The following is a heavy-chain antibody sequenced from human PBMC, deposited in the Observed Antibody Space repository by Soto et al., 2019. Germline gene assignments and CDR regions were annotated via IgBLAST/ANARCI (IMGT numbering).Heavy chain of an antibody. CDR3: ARDRGVDYGDYGGWFDP. Sequence: SETLSLTCTVSGGSISSYYWSWIRQPPGKGLEWIGYIYYSGSTNYNPSLKSRVTISVDTSKNQFSLKLSSVTAADTAVYYCARDRGVDYGDYGGWFDPWGQGTLVTVSS. J-gene: IGHJ5*02. V-gene: IGHV4-59*01. CDR2: IYYSGST. D-gene: IGHD4-17*01. CDR1: GGSISSYY.